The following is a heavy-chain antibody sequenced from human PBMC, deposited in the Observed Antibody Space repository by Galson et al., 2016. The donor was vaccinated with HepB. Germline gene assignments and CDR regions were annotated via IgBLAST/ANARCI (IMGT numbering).Heavy chain of an antibody. Sequence: SETLSLTCAVSGGSISSNNWWSWVRQPPGKGLEWIGEIYHSGSTKYNPSLESRVTILVDKAKNQFSLKVSSVTAADTAVYYCARDVVKFVWGSYRQNYFDYWGQGTLVTVAS. J-gene: IGHJ4*02. V-gene: IGHV4-4*02. D-gene: IGHD3-16*02. CDR2: IYHSGST. CDR1: GGSISSNNW. CDR3: ARDVVKFVWGSYRQNYFDY.